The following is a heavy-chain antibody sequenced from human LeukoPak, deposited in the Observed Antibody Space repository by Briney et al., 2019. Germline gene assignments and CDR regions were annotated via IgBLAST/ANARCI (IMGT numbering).Heavy chain of an antibody. V-gene: IGHV4-59*01. CDR3: ARGTMTSAVF. J-gene: IGHJ4*02. CDR2: IYYSGST. CDR1: GVSISSYY. D-gene: IGHD1/OR15-1a*01. Sequence: PSETLSLTCTASGVSISSYYWSWVRQPPGKGLEWIGYIYYSGSTNYNPSLKSRVTISVDTYKNQFSLKLSSVTAADTAVYYCARGTMTSAVFWGQGTLVTVSS.